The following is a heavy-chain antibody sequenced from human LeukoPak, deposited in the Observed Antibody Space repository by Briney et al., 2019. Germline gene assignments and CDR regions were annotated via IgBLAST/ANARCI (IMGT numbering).Heavy chain of an antibody. Sequence: SETLSLTCAVYGGSFSGYYWSWIRQPPGKGLEWIGEINHSGSTNYNPSLKSRVTISVDTSKNQFSLKLSYVTAADTAVYYCARVVVVVPAAMLGYYYYYMDVWGKGTTVTVSS. V-gene: IGHV4-34*01. CDR2: INHSGST. J-gene: IGHJ6*03. CDR1: GGSFSGYY. CDR3: ARVVVVVPAAMLGYYYYYMDV. D-gene: IGHD2-2*01.